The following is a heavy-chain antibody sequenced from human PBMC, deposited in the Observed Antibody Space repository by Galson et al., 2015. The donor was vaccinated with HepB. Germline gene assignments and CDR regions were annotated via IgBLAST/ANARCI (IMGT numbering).Heavy chain of an antibody. CDR3: AREGCSSTSCYTAFDY. CDR2: INPNSGGT. V-gene: IGHV1-2*02. Sequence: SVKVSCKASGYTFTGYYMHWVRQAPGQGLKWMGWINPNSGGTNYAQKFRGRVTMTRDTSISTAYMELSRLRSDDTAVYYCAREGCSSTSCYTAFDYWGQGTLVTVSS. J-gene: IGHJ4*02. D-gene: IGHD2-2*02. CDR1: GYTFTGYY.